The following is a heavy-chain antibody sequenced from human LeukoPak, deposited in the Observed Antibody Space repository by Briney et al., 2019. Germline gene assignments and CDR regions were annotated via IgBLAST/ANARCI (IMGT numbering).Heavy chain of an antibody. J-gene: IGHJ4*02. CDR1: GFSVSSNY. Sequence: GSLRLSCAASGFSVSSNYMSWVRQAPGKGLEWVASIKEGGTEQYYVDSVKGRFTISRDNAKSSLYLQMNSLRAEDTAVYYCAGGRFFDYWGQGTLVTVSS. CDR2: IKEGGTEQ. V-gene: IGHV3-7*05. D-gene: IGHD3-16*01. CDR3: AGGRFFDY.